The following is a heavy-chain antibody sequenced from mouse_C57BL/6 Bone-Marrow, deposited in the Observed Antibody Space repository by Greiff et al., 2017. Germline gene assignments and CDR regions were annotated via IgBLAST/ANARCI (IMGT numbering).Heavy chain of an antibody. CDR3: ARSDYYGSRSP. D-gene: IGHD1-1*01. V-gene: IGHV1-81*01. Sequence: VQLQESGAELARPGASVKLSCKASGYTFTSYGISWVKQRTGQGLEWIGEIYPRSGNTYYNEKFKGKATLTADKSSSTAYMELRSLTSEDSAVYFCARSDYYGSRSPWGEGTTHAVSS. CDR2: IYPRSGNT. J-gene: IGHJ2*01. CDR1: GYTFTSYG.